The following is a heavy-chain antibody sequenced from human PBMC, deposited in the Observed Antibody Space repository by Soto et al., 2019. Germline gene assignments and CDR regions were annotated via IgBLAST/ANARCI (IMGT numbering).Heavy chain of an antibody. Sequence: ASVKVSCKASGYTFTRYGISWVRQAPGQGLEWMGWISAYNGNTNYAQKLQGRVTMTTDTSTSTAYMELRSLRSDDTAVYYCAQGGGAVAGYYYYYGMDVWGQGTTVTVSS. CDR2: ISAYNGNT. CDR3: AQGGGAVAGYYYYYGMDV. J-gene: IGHJ6*02. D-gene: IGHD6-19*01. CDR1: GYTFTRYG. V-gene: IGHV1-18*01.